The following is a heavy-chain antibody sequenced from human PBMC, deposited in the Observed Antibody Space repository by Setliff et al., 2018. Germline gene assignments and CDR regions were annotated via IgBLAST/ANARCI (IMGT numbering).Heavy chain of an antibody. D-gene: IGHD1-7*01. CDR1: GFTFSTSA. CDR2: ISSDGTSV. CDR3: AKPQLELRWGFES. J-gene: IGHJ4*02. V-gene: IGHV3-23*01. Sequence: GGSLRLSCAASGFTFSTSAMTWVRQAPGEGLEWVSAISSDGTSVYYVGSVKGRFTIFRDGSKNTLYLQMTSLRAEDTAVYYCAKPQLELRWGFESWGQGTLVTVSS.